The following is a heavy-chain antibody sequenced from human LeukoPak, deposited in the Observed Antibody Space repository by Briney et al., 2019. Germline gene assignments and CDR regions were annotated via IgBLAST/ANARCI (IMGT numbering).Heavy chain of an antibody. Sequence: PGGSLRLSCAASGFTFSSYGMHWVRQAPGKGLEWVAVIWYDGSNKYYADSVKGRFTISRDNSKNTLYLQMNSLRAEDTAVYYCAKDRLYVPASGNWFDPWGQGTLVTVSS. CDR1: GFTFSSYG. V-gene: IGHV3-33*06. CDR3: AKDRLYVPASGNWFDP. CDR2: IWYDGSNK. J-gene: IGHJ5*02. D-gene: IGHD2-2*01.